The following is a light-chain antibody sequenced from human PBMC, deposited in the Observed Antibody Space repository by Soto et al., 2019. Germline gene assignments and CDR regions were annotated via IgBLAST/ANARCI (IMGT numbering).Light chain of an antibody. CDR1: SSDVAAYNY. CDR3: SSYTSGGIYV. V-gene: IGLV2-14*03. CDR2: DVS. Sequence: QSVLTQPASVSGSPGQSITISCTGTSSDVAAYNYVSWYQQHPGKAPKLMVYDVSNRPSGVSNRFSGSKSGNTASLTISGLHAEDEADYYCSSYTSGGIYVSGTGTKVTVL. J-gene: IGLJ1*01.